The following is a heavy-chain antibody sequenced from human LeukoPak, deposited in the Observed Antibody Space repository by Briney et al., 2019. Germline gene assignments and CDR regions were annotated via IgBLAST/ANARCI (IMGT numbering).Heavy chain of an antibody. Sequence: GGSLRLSCAASGFTFDDYAMHWVRHAPGKGLEWVSGISWNSGSIGYADSVKGRFTTSRDNAKNSLYLQMNSLRAEDTALYYCAKGYSYGYVIDYWGQGTLVTVSS. CDR1: GFTFDDYA. J-gene: IGHJ4*02. CDR3: AKGYSYGYVIDY. CDR2: ISWNSGSI. V-gene: IGHV3-9*01. D-gene: IGHD5-18*01.